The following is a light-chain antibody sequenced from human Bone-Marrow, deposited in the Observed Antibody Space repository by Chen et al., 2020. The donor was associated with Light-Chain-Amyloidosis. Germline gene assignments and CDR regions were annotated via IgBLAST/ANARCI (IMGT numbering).Light chain of an antibody. CDR2: WAS. J-gene: IGKJ3*01. Sequence: DIVMTQSPDSLAVSLVERATINCRSSQSLLYTSSNKNYLAWYQQKPGQPPKLLIYWASTRESGVPDRFSGSGSGTDFTLSISSLQAEDVAVYYCQQYYDTPFTFGPGTKVDI. CDR3: QQYYDTPFT. CDR1: QSLLYTSSNKNY. V-gene: IGKV4-1*01.